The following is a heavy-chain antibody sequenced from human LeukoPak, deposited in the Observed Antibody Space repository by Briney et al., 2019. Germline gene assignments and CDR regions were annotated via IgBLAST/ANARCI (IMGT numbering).Heavy chain of an antibody. CDR3: AKDGNYLDRSGYLIPFDY. Sequence: PGGSLRLSCEASGFTFSRFAMSWVRQAPGKGLEWVSSISGSDRTTYYADSVKGRFTISRDNSKNILYLQLNSLRADDTALYYCAKDGNYLDRSGYLIPFDYWGLGTLVTVSS. CDR2: ISGSDRTT. CDR1: GFTFSRFA. D-gene: IGHD3-22*01. V-gene: IGHV3-23*01. J-gene: IGHJ4*02.